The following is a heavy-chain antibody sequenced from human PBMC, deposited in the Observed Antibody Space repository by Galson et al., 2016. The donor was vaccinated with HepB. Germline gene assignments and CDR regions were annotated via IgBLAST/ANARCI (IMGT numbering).Heavy chain of an antibody. J-gene: IGHJ2*01. D-gene: IGHD1-26*01. CDR3: ARMRVGATPNWYFDL. Sequence: VSYITTSGRTIHYADSLKGRFTISRDNAKNSLYLQMNSLRVEDTAVYYCARMRVGATPNWYFDLWGRGTLVTVSS. V-gene: IGHV3-48*03. CDR2: ITTSGRTI.